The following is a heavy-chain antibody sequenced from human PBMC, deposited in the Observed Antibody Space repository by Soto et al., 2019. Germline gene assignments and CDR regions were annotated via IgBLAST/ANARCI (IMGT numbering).Heavy chain of an antibody. CDR3: ASSYGNYALIDYYYHGMDV. CDR2: INAGNGNT. D-gene: IGHD4-17*01. V-gene: IGHV1-3*01. J-gene: IGHJ6*02. Sequence: GASVKVSCKASGYTITSYAMHWVRQAPGQRLEWMGWINAGNGNTKYSQKFQGRVTITRDTSASTAYMELSSLRSEDTAVYYCASSYGNYALIDYYYHGMDVWGQGTTVTVSS. CDR1: GYTITSYA.